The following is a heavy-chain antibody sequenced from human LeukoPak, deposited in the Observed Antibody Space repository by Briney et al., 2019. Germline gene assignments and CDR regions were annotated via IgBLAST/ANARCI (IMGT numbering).Heavy chain of an antibody. Sequence: SETLSLTCTVSGGSISSYYWSWIRQPAGKGLEWIGRIYTSGSTNYNPSLKSRVTMSVDTSKNQFSLKLSSVTAADTAVYYRARDQYYYDSSGYARFDYWGQGTLVTVSS. V-gene: IGHV4-4*07. J-gene: IGHJ4*02. D-gene: IGHD3-22*01. CDR2: IYTSGST. CDR3: ARDQYYYDSSGYARFDY. CDR1: GGSISSYY.